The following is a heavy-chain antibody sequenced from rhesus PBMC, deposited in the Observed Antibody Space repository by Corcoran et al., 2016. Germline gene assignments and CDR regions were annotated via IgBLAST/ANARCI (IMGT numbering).Heavy chain of an antibody. D-gene: IGHD5-24*01. CDR1: GASISSNS. CDR3: ARGYSSVDY. Sequence: QVQLQESGPGLVTPSETLPLTCAVSGASISSNSWTWIRQAPGKGLEWIGRIYGSGGSTDYNPSLKSRVTISIDTSKNQFSLKLSSVTAADTAVYYCARGYSSVDYWGQGVLVTVSS. V-gene: IGHV4S2*01. J-gene: IGHJ4*01. CDR2: IYGSGGST.